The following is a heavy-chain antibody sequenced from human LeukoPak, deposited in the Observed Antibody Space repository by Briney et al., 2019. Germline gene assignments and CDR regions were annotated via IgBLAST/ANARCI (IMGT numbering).Heavy chain of an antibody. Sequence: GGSLRLSCAASGFTFSSYWMTWVRQAPGKGLQWVANIKQDGSEKYYVDSVKGRFTISRDNAKNSLYLQMTSLRAEDTAVYYCARDFRFLDDYWGQGTLVTVSS. J-gene: IGHJ4*02. CDR2: IKQDGSEK. CDR1: GFTFSSYW. V-gene: IGHV3-7*01. CDR3: ARDFRFLDDY. D-gene: IGHD3-3*01.